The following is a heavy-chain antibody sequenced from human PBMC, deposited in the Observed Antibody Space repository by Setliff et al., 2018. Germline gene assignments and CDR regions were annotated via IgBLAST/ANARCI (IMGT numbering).Heavy chain of an antibody. CDR3: ATGSLVAAGTGH. J-gene: IGHJ4*02. Sequence: ASVKVSCKASGYTLNNYAMNWVRQAPGQGFEWMGWINTKTGNPTYAQDFTGRLVFSLDTSVNTAFVQISSLKAEDTALYYCATGSLVAAGTGHWGQGTLVTVSS. CDR2: INTKTGNP. CDR1: GYTLNNYA. V-gene: IGHV7-4-1*02. D-gene: IGHD6-13*01.